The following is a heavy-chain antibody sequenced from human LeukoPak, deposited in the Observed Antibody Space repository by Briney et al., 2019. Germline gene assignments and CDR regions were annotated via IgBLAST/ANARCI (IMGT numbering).Heavy chain of an antibody. CDR2: ISGSGGST. D-gene: IGHD5-12*01. V-gene: IGHV3-23*01. CDR1: GFTFDDYG. J-gene: IGHJ4*02. Sequence: PGGPLRLSCAASGFTFDDYGMSWVRQAPGKGLEWVSAISGSGGSTYYADSVKGRFTISRDNSKNTLYLQMNSLRAEDTAVYYGAIMVATFREYCGPKTLVTVSS. CDR3: AIMVATFREY.